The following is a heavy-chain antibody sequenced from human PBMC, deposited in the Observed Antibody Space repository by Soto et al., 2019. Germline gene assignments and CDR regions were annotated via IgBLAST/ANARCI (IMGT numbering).Heavy chain of an antibody. CDR1: GFTFSSYS. Sequence: GGSLRLSCAASGFTFSSYSMNWVRQAPGKGLEWVSSISSSSSYIYYADSVKGRFTISRDNAKNSLYLQMNSLRAEDTAVYYCARGLGGGRTMVRGEMNWGQGTLVTVSS. CDR2: ISSSSSYI. D-gene: IGHD3-10*01. J-gene: IGHJ4*02. CDR3: ARGLGGGRTMVRGEMN. V-gene: IGHV3-21*01.